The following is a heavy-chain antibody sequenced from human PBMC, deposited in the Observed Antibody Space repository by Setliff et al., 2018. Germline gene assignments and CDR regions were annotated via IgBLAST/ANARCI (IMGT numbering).Heavy chain of an antibody. V-gene: IGHV3-7*01. CDR3: ARDQFRNSGGLYS. CDR1: GFPFSGSW. CDR2: IREDGSGN. Sequence: GGSLRLSCAASGFPFSGSWMAWVRQAPGQGLEWVADIREDGSGNFYADSVRGRFTISRDNARNSLFLQMNSLSAEDTAVYYCARDQFRNSGGLYSWGQGTLVTVSS. J-gene: IGHJ5*02. D-gene: IGHD1-7*01.